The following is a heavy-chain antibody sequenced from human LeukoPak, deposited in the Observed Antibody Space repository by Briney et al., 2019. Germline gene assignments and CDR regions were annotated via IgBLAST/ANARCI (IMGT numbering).Heavy chain of an antibody. CDR3: AAGYCSGGSCYSCSH. Sequence: ASVKVSCKASGYTFTSYYMHWVRQAPGQGLEWMGIINPSGGSTSYAQKFQGRVTMTRDMSTSTVYMELSSLRSEDTAVYYCAAGYCSGGSCYSCSHWGQGTLVTVSS. CDR2: INPSGGST. D-gene: IGHD2-15*01. V-gene: IGHV1-46*01. CDR1: GYTFTSYY. J-gene: IGHJ4*02.